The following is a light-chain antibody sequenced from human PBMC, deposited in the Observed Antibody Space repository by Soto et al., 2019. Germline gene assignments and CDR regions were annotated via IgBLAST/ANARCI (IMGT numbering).Light chain of an antibody. CDR3: QQYNNWWR. CDR1: QSVSSN. Sequence: EIIVTQSPATLYVYPGERATLSCSASQSVSSNLAWYQQKPGQAPRLLIYGASTRATGIPARFSGSGSGTEFTLTISSLQSEDFAVYYCQQYNNWWRFGHGTKVDTK. CDR2: GAS. J-gene: IGKJ1*01. V-gene: IGKV3-15*01.